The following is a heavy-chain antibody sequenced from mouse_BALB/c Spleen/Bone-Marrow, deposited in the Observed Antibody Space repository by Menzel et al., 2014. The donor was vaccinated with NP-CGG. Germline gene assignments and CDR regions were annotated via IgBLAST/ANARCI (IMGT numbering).Heavy chain of an antibody. V-gene: IGHV4-1*02. CDR1: GFDFSRYW. J-gene: IGHJ3*01. CDR3: ARLSYYGRFAY. Sequence: EVKLAESGGGLVQPGGSLKLSCAASGFDFSRYWMCWVRQAPGKGLEWIGAINPDSSTINYTPSLKDKFIISRDNAKNTLYLQMSKVRSEDTALYCCARLSYYGRFAYWGQGTLVTVSA. D-gene: IGHD1-1*01. CDR2: INPDSSTI.